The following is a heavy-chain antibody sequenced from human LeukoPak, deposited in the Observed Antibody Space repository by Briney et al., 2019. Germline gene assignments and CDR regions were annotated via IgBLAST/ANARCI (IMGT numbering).Heavy chain of an antibody. J-gene: IGHJ4*02. CDR1: GFTFSSNG. CDR2: ISDSGDRT. D-gene: IGHD2-2*01. Sequence: GGSLRLSCAVSGFTFSSNGMNWVRQAPGKGLEWVSAISDSGDRTYYADSVKGRLTISRDNSKNTLYLQMNSLRAEDTAVYYCAKEVCTSTSCYHFDYWGQGTLVTVSS. CDR3: AKEVCTSTSCYHFDY. V-gene: IGHV3-23*01.